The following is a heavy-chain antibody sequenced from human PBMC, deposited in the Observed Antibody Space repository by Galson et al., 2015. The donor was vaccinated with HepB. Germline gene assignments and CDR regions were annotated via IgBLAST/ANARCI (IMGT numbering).Heavy chain of an antibody. V-gene: IGHV3-30*18. J-gene: IGHJ3*02. D-gene: IGHD5-24*01. CDR3: AEEVEGPDAFGI. CDR1: GFTFSSYG. CDR2: ISYDGSNK. Sequence: SLRLSCAASGFTFSSYGMHWVRQAPGKGLEWVAVISYDGSNKYYADSVKGRFTISRDNSKNTLYLQMNSLRAEDTAVYYCAEEVEGPDAFGIWGQGTMVTVSS.